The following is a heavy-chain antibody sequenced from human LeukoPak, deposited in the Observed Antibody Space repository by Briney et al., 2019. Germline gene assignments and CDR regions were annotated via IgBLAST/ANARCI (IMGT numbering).Heavy chain of an antibody. CDR1: RVAFSSYW. Sequence: GGALRLSCRASRVAFSSYWVGGGRPAPGKGGGWGAHIKQDGSEKYYVDSVKGRFTISRDNAKNSLYLQMNSLRAEDTAVYYCARDGVVSPWPEYFQHWGQGTLVTVSS. J-gene: IGHJ1*01. CDR2: IKQDGSEK. V-gene: IGHV3-7*01. CDR3: ARDGVVSPWPEYFQH. D-gene: IGHD3-22*01.